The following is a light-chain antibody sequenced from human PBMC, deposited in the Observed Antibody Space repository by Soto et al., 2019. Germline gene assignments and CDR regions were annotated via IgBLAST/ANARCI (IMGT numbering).Light chain of an antibody. CDR1: SSNIGNNY. J-gene: IGLJ2*01. V-gene: IGLV1-51*01. CDR3: GTWDNNLSAGVV. CDR2: DNN. Sequence: QSVLTQPPSVSAAPGQKVTISCSGSSSNIGNNYVSWYQHLPGTAPKLLIYDNNKRPSGIPDRFSGSKSGTSATLGITGLQTGDEADYYCGTWDNNLSAGVVFGGGTQLTVL.